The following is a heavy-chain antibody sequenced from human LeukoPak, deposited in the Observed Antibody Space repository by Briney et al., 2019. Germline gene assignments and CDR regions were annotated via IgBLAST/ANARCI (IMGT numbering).Heavy chain of an antibody. CDR2: INPNSGGT. CDR3: ARSYDFWSGPPFDP. Sequence: PRASVKVSCKASGYTFTGHYMHWVRQAPGQGLEWMGWINPNSGGTKYAQKFQGRVTLARDTSISTAYMELSRLRCDDTAVYYCARSYDFWSGPPFDPWGQGTLVTVSS. J-gene: IGHJ5*02. D-gene: IGHD3-3*01. CDR1: GYTFTGHY. V-gene: IGHV1-2*02.